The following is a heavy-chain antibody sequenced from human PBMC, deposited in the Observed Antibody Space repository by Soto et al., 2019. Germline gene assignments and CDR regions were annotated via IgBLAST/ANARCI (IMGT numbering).Heavy chain of an antibody. V-gene: IGHV3-21*01. J-gene: IGHJ5*02. CDR3: ARDRYGDYALGWFDP. D-gene: IGHD4-17*01. Sequence: CAASGFTFSSYSMNWVRQAPGKGLEWVSSISSSSSYIYYADSVKGRFTISRDNAKNSLYLQMNSLRAEDTAVYYCARDRYGDYALGWFDPWGQGTLVTVSS. CDR1: GFTFSSYS. CDR2: ISSSSSYI.